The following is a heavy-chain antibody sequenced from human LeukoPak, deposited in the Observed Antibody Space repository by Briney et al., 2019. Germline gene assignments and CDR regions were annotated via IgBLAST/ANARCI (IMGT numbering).Heavy chain of an antibody. CDR1: GYTFTSYY. CDR2: INPSGGST. V-gene: IGHV1-46*01. D-gene: IGHD2-2*01. CDR3: ASSLHEVVPAASGYYGMDV. Sequence: GASVKVSCKASGYTFTSYYMHWVRQAPGQGLEWMGIINPSGGSTSYAQKFQGRVTMTRDTSTSTVYMELSSLRSEDTAVYYCASSLHEVVPAASGYYGMDVWGQGTTVTVSS. J-gene: IGHJ6*02.